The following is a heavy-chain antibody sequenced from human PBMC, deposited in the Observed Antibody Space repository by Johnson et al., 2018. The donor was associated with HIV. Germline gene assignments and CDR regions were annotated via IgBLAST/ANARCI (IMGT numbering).Heavy chain of an antibody. J-gene: IGHJ3*02. CDR2: IQNDGTNK. V-gene: IGHV3-30*02. D-gene: IGHD3-22*01. Sequence: QVQLVESGGGVVQPGESLTLSCAASGFIFSNYGVHWVRQAPGKGLEWVAFIQNDGTNKYYADFVKGRFTISRDNAKNTLYLQMNSLRVEDTAVYYCAKDLYYDSSGYYYLTGGDGFDIWGQGTMFTVSS. CDR3: AKDLYYDSSGYYYLTGGDGFDI. CDR1: GFIFSNYG.